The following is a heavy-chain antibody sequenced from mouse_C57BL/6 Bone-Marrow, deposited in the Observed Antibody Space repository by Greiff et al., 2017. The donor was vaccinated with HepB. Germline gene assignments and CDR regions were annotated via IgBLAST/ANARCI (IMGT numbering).Heavy chain of an antibody. CDR3: ARRGDGSSAWFAY. CDR1: GFTFSSYG. CDR2: ISSGGSYT. D-gene: IGHD1-1*01. Sequence: EVKLVESGGDLVKPGGSLKLSCAASGFTFSSYGMSWVRQTPDKRLEWVATISSGGSYTYYPDSVKGRFTISRDTAKNTLYLQMSSLKSEDTAMYYCARRGDGSSAWFAYWGQGTLVTVSA. J-gene: IGHJ3*01. V-gene: IGHV5-6*02.